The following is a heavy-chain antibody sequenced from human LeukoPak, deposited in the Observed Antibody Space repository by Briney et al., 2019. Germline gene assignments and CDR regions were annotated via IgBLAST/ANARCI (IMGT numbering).Heavy chain of an antibody. D-gene: IGHD6-13*01. J-gene: IGHJ4*02. CDR2: IDHSGGP. CDR3: ARTSIAAAGTEPFDY. Sequence: TSETLSLTCAVYGGSFSTYYWSWIRQPPGKGLEWIGEIDHSGGPNYNPSLKSRVTISVDTSKNQFSLKLSSVTAADTAVYYCARTSIAAAGTEPFDYWGQGTLVTVSS. V-gene: IGHV4-34*01. CDR1: GGSFSTYY.